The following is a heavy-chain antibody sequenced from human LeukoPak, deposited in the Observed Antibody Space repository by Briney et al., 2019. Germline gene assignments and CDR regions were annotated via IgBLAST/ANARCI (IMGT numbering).Heavy chain of an antibody. V-gene: IGHV1-2*02. D-gene: IGHD5-12*01. Sequence: LGASVKVSCKASGYSFTAYYMYWVRQAPGQGLECMGWINHKSGDTNYAQKFQGRVTMTRDTSISTAYMELSRLRSDDTAVFYCARGRVSSAYDPTGYWGQGTLVTVSS. CDR3: ARGRVSSAYDPTGY. J-gene: IGHJ4*02. CDR1: GYSFTAYY. CDR2: INHKSGDT.